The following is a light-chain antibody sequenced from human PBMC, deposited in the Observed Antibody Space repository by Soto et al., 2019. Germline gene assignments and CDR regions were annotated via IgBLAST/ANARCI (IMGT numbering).Light chain of an antibody. CDR1: SSDIGAYNF. J-gene: IGLJ2*01. CDR3: TSWTTSTRGI. Sequence: SALTQPASVSGSPGQSITISCTGTSSDIGAYNFVSWYQQHPGKAPKLMLYDVNIRPSGVSNRFSGSKSGNTASLSISGLQAEDEADNCCTSWTTSTRGILGGGTKVTVL. V-gene: IGLV2-14*03. CDR2: DVN.